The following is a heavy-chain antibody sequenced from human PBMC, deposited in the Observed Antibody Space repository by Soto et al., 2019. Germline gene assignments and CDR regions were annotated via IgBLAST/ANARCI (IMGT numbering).Heavy chain of an antibody. CDR3: ASLGYCDSSGYYFDY. CDR2: IYYSGST. J-gene: IGHJ4*02. CDR1: GGSISSYY. Sequence: SETLSLTCTVSGGSISSYYWSWIRQPPGKGLEWIGYIYYSGSTNYNPSLKSRVTISVDTSKNQFSLKLSSVTAADTAVYYCASLGYCDSSGYYFDYWGQGTLVTVS. V-gene: IGHV4-59*01. D-gene: IGHD3-22*01.